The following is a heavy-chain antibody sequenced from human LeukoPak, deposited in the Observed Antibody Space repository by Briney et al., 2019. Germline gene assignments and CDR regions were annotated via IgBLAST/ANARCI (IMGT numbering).Heavy chain of an antibody. D-gene: IGHD6-13*01. CDR3: ARGSNDLYSTSWYYFDY. V-gene: IGHV3-21*01. J-gene: IGHJ4*02. CDR2: ISSSSSYI. Sequence: GGSLRLSCAASGFTFSNYNMNWVRQAPGKGLEWDSSISSSSSYIYYADSVKGRFTISRDTAKNSLYLQMNSLRAEDTAVYYCARGSNDLYSTSWYYFDYWGQGTLVTVSS. CDR1: GFTFSNYN.